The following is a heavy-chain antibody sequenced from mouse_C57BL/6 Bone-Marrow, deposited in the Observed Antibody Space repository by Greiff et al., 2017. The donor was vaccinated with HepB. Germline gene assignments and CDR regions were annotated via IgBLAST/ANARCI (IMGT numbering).Heavy chain of an antibody. CDR1: GFTFSDYY. V-gene: IGHV5-16*01. Sequence: EVQVVESEGGLVQPGSSMKLSCTASGFTFSDYYMAWVRQVPEKGLEWVANICYDGSSTYYLDFLKSRFIISSDNAKNILDLQMSFLKSEDTATYYGARVVDGYYGARDYGGQGTSVTVSS. CDR2: ICYDGSST. J-gene: IGHJ4*01. CDR3: ARVVDGYYGARDY. D-gene: IGHD2-3*01.